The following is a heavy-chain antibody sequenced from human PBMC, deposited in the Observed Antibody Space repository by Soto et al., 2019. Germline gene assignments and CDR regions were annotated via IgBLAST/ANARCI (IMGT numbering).Heavy chain of an antibody. J-gene: IGHJ4*02. Sequence: ASVKVSCKASGYTFTSYSMHWVRQAPGQRLEWMGWINAGNGNTKYSQKFQGRGTITRDTSASTAYIELSSLRSEDTAVYYCARGITLPTPLDYWGQGTLVTVSS. D-gene: IGHD1-20*01. CDR3: ARGITLPTPLDY. CDR2: INAGNGNT. CDR1: GYTFTSYS. V-gene: IGHV1-3*01.